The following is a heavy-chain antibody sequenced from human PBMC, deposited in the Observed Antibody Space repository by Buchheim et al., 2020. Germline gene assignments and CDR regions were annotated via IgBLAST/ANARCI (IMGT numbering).Heavy chain of an antibody. Sequence: QVLLQESGPGLLKPSETLSLTCTVSGDSLRGYYWNWIRQPPGKGLEWIGYISYGGTTQYNPTLKSRVSITFDTSKYHFFFKMNTVTAADTAKYFCARGGQTAAAVDNWFDPWGQG. CDR3: ARGGQTAAAVDNWFDP. CDR1: GDSLRGYY. J-gene: IGHJ5*02. CDR2: ISYGGTT. V-gene: IGHV4-59*01. D-gene: IGHD1-14*01.